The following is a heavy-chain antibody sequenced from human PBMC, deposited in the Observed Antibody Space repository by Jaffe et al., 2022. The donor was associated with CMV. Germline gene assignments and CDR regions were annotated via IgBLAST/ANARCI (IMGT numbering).Heavy chain of an antibody. CDR1: GLPFTHFA. D-gene: IGHD4-17*01. J-gene: IGHJ4*02. CDR2: IGLTYRGANT. Sequence: EVQLLESGGGLVQPGGSLRLSCAASGLPFTHFAMTWVRQAPGKGLQWVSTIGLTYRGANTHYADSVKGRFTVSRDDSKNTLYLQMNGLRVEDTGLYYCSKDESSGDSVDGYWGQGTLVTVSS. CDR3: SKDESSGDSVDGY. V-gene: IGHV3-23*01.